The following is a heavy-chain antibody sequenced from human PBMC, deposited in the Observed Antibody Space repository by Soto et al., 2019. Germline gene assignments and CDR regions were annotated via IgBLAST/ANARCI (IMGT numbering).Heavy chain of an antibody. D-gene: IGHD6-6*01. CDR2: IYGGGST. CDR1: GFTVSSNY. V-gene: IGHV3-53*01. CDR3: AREWYSSSGPHFDY. J-gene: IGHJ4*02. Sequence: GGSLRLSCAASGFTVSSNYMSWVRQAPGKGLEWVSVIYGGGSTYYADSVKGRFTISRDNSKNTLYLQMNSLRAEDTAVYYCAREWYSSSGPHFDYWGQGTLVTVSS.